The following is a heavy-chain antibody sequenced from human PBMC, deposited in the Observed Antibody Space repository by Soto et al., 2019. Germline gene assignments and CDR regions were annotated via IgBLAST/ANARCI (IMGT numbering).Heavy chain of an antibody. V-gene: IGHV3-73*02. J-gene: IGHJ4*02. D-gene: IGHD3-16*01. Sequence: EVQLVESGGGLVQPGGSLTLSCAASGFTVSGAAIHWVRQACGKGLEWVGRIRSKAKDYATAYTESVKGRFTISKDDSKYTAYLQMNSLNPDDTAMYYCSTLGEWGSYSGYWGQGTLVTVSS. CDR3: STLGEWGSYSGY. CDR1: GFTVSGAA. CDR2: IRSKAKDYAT.